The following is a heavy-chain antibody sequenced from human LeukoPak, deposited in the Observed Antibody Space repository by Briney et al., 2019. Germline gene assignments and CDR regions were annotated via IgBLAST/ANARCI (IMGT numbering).Heavy chain of an antibody. Sequence: GGSLRLSCAASGFTFSSYSMNWVRQAPGKGLEWVSLISSSSSYIYYADSVKGRFTISRDNAKNSLYLQMNSLRVEDTAVYYCARVRPGRWLQLSHYYYMDVWGKGTTVTVSS. CDR3: ARVRPGRWLQLSHYYYMDV. CDR2: ISSSSSYI. J-gene: IGHJ6*03. V-gene: IGHV3-21*01. CDR1: GFTFSSYS. D-gene: IGHD5-24*01.